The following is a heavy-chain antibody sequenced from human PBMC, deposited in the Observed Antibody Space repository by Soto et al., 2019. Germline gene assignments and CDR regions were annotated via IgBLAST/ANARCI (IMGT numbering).Heavy chain of an antibody. Sequence: EVQLLESGGGLVQPGGSLRLSCAASEFSFSSHTMSWVRQAPGKGQEWVSAISAGGSTTKYTDSVKGRITISRDNSKNTLYTQVDSLRAEDTAVYYCATHQAGYYKPPDYWGQGTLVTVSS. CDR3: ATHQAGYYKPPDY. J-gene: IGHJ4*02. CDR2: ISAGGSTT. D-gene: IGHD3-9*01. V-gene: IGHV3-23*01. CDR1: EFSFSSHT.